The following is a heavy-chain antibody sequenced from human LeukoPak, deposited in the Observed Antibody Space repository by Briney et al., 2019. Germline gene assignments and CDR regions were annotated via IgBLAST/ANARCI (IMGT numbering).Heavy chain of an antibody. D-gene: IGHD4-17*01. CDR3: ARGEGDYGDYQYYFDY. J-gene: IGHJ4*02. Sequence: SETLSLTCAVSGGSINSGGYSYNWIRQPPGKGLEWIGYIYNSGSTSYNPSLKSRVTISVDTSKNQFSLKLSSVTAADTAVYYCARGEGDYGDYQYYFDYWGQGTLVTVSS. CDR2: IYNSGST. V-gene: IGHV4-30-4*07. CDR1: GGSINSGGYS.